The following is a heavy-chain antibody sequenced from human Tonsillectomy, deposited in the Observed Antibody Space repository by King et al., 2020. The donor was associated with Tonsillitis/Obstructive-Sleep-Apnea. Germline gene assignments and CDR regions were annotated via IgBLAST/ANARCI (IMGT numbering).Heavy chain of an antibody. V-gene: IGHV3-23*04. J-gene: IGHJ6*02. CDR1: GFTFLTYA. D-gene: IGHD6-19*01. CDR2: ISDSATGT. CDR3: ATVQSGRGWYNYYYGMDV. Sequence: EVQLVESGGGLVQPGGSLRLSCAASGFTFLTYAMSWVRQAPGKGLEWVSTISDSATGTYYADSVKGRFTISRDNSKNKLYLQMNSLRAEDTAVYYCATVQSGRGWYNYYYGMDVWGQGTTVTVSS.